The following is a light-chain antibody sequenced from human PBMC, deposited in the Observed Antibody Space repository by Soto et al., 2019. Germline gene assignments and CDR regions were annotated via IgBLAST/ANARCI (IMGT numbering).Light chain of an antibody. CDR3: QQRNNRSWT. V-gene: IGKV3-11*01. Sequence: EIVLTQSPAALSLTPGERATLSCRASQSVSNSLAWYQQKIGQAPRLLIYDASTRATGIPDRFSASGSGTDFSLTSSILYPEDFVVYYCQQRNNRSWTFGQGTKVEIK. CDR2: DAS. CDR1: QSVSNS. J-gene: IGKJ1*01.